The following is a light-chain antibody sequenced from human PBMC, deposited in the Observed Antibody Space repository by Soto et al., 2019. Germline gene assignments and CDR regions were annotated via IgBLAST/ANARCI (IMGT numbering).Light chain of an antibody. V-gene: IGLV1-44*01. Sequence: QAVVTQPPSASGTPGQRVTISCSGSSSNIGSNTVNWYQQLPGTAPKLLIYSNNQRPSGIPDRFSGSKSGTAASLASSGLQSEDEDDYYCAAWDDSLNGQVFGGGTKLTVL. CDR2: SNN. CDR3: AAWDDSLNGQV. J-gene: IGLJ2*01. CDR1: SSNIGSNT.